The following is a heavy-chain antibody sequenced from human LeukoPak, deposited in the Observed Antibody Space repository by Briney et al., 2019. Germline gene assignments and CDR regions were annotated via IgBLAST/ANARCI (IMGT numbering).Heavy chain of an antibody. J-gene: IGHJ4*02. CDR1: GFTVSSNY. CDR3: AKTGNPATGDY. D-gene: IGHD1-1*01. V-gene: IGHV3-53*01. CDR2: IYSGGYT. Sequence: PGGSLRLPCAASGFTVSSNYMSWVRQAPGKGLEWVSVIYSGGYTYYADSVQGRFTISRDNSKNTLYLQMNSLRAEDTAVYYCAKTGNPATGDYWGQGTLVTVSS.